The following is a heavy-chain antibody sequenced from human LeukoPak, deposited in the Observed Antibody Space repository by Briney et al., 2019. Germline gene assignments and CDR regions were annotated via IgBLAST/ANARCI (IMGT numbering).Heavy chain of an antibody. J-gene: IGHJ3*02. Sequence: SETPSLTCTVFGDSISSYYWSWLRQPPRKRLEYIGYTHYSGGTKYNPPLKSRVTISLDTSGNQFSLKLSSVTAADTAVYYCASGYCGGACQLGGVDMWGQGTMVTVSS. CDR3: ASGYCGGACQLGGVDM. D-gene: IGHD2-21*02. V-gene: IGHV4-59*01. CDR1: GDSISSYY. CDR2: THYSGGT.